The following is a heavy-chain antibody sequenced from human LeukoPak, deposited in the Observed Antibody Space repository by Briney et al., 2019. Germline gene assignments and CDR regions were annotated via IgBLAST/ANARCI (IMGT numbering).Heavy chain of an antibody. CDR3: ARVTESYGSGRRHNYYYYYMDV. J-gene: IGHJ6*03. Sequence: PSETLSLTCSVSGGSISSSSYYWYYWVWIRQPPGKGLEWIGYIHYSGSTNYNPSLKSRVTISVDTSKNQFSLKLNSMTAADTAVYYCARVTESYGSGRRHNYYYYYMDVWGKGTTVTISS. CDR1: GGSISSSSYY. CDR2: IHYSGST. D-gene: IGHD3-10*01. V-gene: IGHV4-61*05.